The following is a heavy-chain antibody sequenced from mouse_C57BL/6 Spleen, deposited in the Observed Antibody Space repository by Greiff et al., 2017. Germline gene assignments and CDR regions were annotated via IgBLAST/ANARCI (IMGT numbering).Heavy chain of an antibody. CDR1: GFTFSDYY. CDR3: ARHDSNGMDY. J-gene: IGHJ4*01. Sequence: EVQLVESGGGLVQPGGSLKLSCAASGFTFSDYYMYWVRQTPEKRLEWVAYISNGGGSTYYPDTVKGRFTISRDNAKNTLYLQMSRLKSEDTAMXYCARHDSNGMDYWGQGTSVTVSS. D-gene: IGHD2-5*01. V-gene: IGHV5-12*01. CDR2: ISNGGGST.